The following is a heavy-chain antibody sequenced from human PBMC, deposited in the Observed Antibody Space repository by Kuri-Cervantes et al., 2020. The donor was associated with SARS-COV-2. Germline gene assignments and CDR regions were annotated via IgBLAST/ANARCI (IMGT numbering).Heavy chain of an antibody. CDR1: GYSYTNNA. CDR2: ITPFNGNT. Sequence: SVKVSCKSSGYSYTNNAIHWVRQAPGQALEWMGWITPFNGNTNYAQKFQDRVTITRDRSMSTAYMELSSLRSEDTAMYYCARSDVYGDYAVGAFDIWGQGTMVTVSS. J-gene: IGHJ3*02. CDR3: ARSDVYGDYAVGAFDI. V-gene: IGHV1-45*02. D-gene: IGHD4-17*01.